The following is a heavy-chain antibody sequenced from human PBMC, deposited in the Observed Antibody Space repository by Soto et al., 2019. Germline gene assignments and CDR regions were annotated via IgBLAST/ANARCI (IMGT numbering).Heavy chain of an antibody. J-gene: IGHJ6*02. V-gene: IGHV1-69*12. Sequence: QVQVVQSGAEVKKPGSSVKVSCKASGGSFSNYGISWVRQVPGQGLEWMGGIIPVFGTPHYAQKFQDRVTITADESTSTVYMEVSSLTSEDTAVYYCARGDATKIIVTTYYGLDVWGQGTTVTVSS. CDR3: ARGDATKIIVTTYYGLDV. D-gene: IGHD3-22*01. CDR1: GGSFSNYG. CDR2: IIPVFGTP.